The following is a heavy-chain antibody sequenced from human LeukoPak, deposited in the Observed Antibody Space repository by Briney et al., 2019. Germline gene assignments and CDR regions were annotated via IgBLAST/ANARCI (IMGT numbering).Heavy chain of an antibody. D-gene: IGHD3-3*01. V-gene: IGHV3-9*01. CDR1: GFTFDDYA. CDR2: ISWNSGTI. CDR3: SSGFWSGPFDY. J-gene: IGHJ4*02. Sequence: GGSLRLSCAASGFTFDDYAMHWVRQAPGKGLEWVSGISWNSGTIAYADSVKGRFTISRDNAKNSLYLQMNTLRAEDTALYYCSSGFWSGPFDYWGQGTLVTVSS.